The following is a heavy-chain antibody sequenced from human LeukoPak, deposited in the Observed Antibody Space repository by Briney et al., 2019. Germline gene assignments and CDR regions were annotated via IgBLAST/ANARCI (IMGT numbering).Heavy chain of an antibody. CDR3: AKDLYYYGSGFFDH. D-gene: IGHD3-10*01. J-gene: IGHJ4*02. V-gene: IGHV3-7*01. CDR2: IKQDGSDK. CDR1: GFTFTKYW. Sequence: GDSLRLSCAASGFTFTKYWMTWVRQAPGKGLEWVGNIKQDGSDKNYMDSVKGRFTISRDNTKNSVYLQMSSLRAEDTAVYYCAKDLYYYGSGFFDHWGQGTLVTVSS.